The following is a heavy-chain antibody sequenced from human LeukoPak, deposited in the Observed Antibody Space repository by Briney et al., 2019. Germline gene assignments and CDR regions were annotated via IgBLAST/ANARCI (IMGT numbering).Heavy chain of an antibody. CDR2: IYYSGST. V-gene: IGHV4-59*08. Sequence: NSSETLSLTCTVSGGSISSYYWSWIRQPPGKGLEWIGYIYYSGSTNYNPSLKSRVTISVDTSKNQFSLKLSSVTAADTAVYYCARSSPIAVAGFDYWGQGTLVTVSS. D-gene: IGHD6-19*01. CDR3: ARSSPIAVAGFDY. J-gene: IGHJ4*02. CDR1: GGSISSYY.